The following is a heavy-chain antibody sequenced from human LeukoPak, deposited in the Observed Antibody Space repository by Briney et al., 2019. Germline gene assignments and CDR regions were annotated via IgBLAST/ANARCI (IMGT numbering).Heavy chain of an antibody. CDR3: ARGGTTVAGTFWFDP. J-gene: IGHJ5*02. CDR1: GGSISSSNW. V-gene: IGHV4-4*02. CDR2: VYHTGSS. Sequence: SGTLSLTCAVSGGSISSSNWWSWVRRPPGKGLEWIGEVYHTGSSNYNASLKSRVTISVDKSKSQFSLKLSSVTAADTAVYYCARGGTTVAGTFWFDPWGQGTLVTVSS. D-gene: IGHD6-19*01.